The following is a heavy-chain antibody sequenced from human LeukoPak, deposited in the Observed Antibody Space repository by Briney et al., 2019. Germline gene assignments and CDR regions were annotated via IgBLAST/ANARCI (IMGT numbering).Heavy chain of an antibody. CDR1: GGTFSSHG. V-gene: IGHV1-69*05. J-gene: IGHJ4*02. Sequence: SVKVSCKASGGTFSSHGISWVRQAPGQGLEWMGRIIPIFGKANYAQKFQGRVTITTDESTSTAYMELSSLRSEDTAVYYCATIPAESIHFDYWGQGTLVTVSS. CDR2: IIPIFGKA. CDR3: ATIPAESIHFDY. D-gene: IGHD6-25*01.